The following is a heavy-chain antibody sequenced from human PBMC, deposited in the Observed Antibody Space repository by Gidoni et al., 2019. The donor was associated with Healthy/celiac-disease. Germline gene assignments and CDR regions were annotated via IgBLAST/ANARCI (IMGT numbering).Heavy chain of an antibody. CDR1: GFTFSSYA. J-gene: IGHJ3*02. Sequence: EVQLLESGGGLVQLGGSLRLPCAASGFTFSSYAMSWVRQAPGKGLEWGSAISGSGGSTYYADSVKCRFTISRDNSKNTLYLQMNSLRAEDTAVYYCAKRVCTRPCSDAFDIWGQGTMVTVSS. CDR2: ISGSGGST. D-gene: IGHD3-10*02. V-gene: IGHV3-23*01. CDR3: AKRVCTRPCSDAFDI.